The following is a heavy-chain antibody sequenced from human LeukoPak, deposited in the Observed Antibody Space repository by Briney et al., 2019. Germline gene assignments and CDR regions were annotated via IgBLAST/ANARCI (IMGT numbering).Heavy chain of an antibody. CDR2: IRYDGSNK. V-gene: IGHV3-30*02. J-gene: IGHJ6*03. D-gene: IGHD3-10*01. CDR1: GFTFSNYG. CDR3: AKAPMVRGVIEYYYYYMDV. Sequence: PGGSLRLSCAASGFTFSNYGMHWVRQAPGKGLEWGTFIRYDGSNKYYADSVKGRFTISRDNSKNTLYLQMNSLRAEDTAVYYCAKAPMVRGVIEYYYYYMDVWGKGTTVTVSS.